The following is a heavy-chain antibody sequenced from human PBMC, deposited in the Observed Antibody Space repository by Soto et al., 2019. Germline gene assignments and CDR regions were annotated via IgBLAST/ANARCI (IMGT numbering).Heavy chain of an antibody. CDR3: ARVIASTYYDILTGYYRTYYFDY. CDR2: IYYSGST. V-gene: IGHV4-31*03. CDR1: GGSISSGGYY. D-gene: IGHD3-9*01. J-gene: IGHJ4*02. Sequence: PSETLSLTCTVSGGSISSGGYYWSWIRQHPGKGLEWIGYIYYSGSTYYNPSLKSRVTISVDTSKNQFSLKLSSVNAADTAVYYCARVIASTYYDILTGYYRTYYFDYWGQGTLVTVSS.